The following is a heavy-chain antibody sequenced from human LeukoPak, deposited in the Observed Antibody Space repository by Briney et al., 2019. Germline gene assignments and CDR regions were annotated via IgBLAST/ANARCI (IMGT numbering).Heavy chain of an antibody. D-gene: IGHD1-7*01. CDR1: GFTFSSYS. CDR3: ARGHERYNWNYGEFDY. V-gene: IGHV3-48*04. Sequence: PGGSLRLSCAASGFTFSSYSMNWVRQAPGKGLEWVSYISSSSSTIYYADSVKGRFTISRDNAKNSLYLQMNSLRAEDTAVYYCARGHERYNWNYGEFDYWGQGTLVTVSS. J-gene: IGHJ4*02. CDR2: ISSSSSTI.